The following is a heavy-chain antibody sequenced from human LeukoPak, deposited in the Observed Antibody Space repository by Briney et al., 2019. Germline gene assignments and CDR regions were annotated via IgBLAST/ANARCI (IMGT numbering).Heavy chain of an antibody. J-gene: IGHJ4*02. V-gene: IGHV3-23*01. CDR2: ISGSGGST. CDR1: GFTFSRYA. Sequence: GGSLRLSCAASGFTFSRYAMSWVRQAPGKGLEWVSAISGSGGSTYYADSVKGRFTISRDNSKNTLYLQMNSLRAEDTAVYYCAKLGGSYQVKGYWGQGTLVTVSS. CDR3: AKLGGSYQVKGY. D-gene: IGHD1-26*01.